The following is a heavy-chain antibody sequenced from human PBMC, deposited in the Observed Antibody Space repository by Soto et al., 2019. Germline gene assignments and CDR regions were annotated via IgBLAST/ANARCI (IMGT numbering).Heavy chain of an antibody. J-gene: IGHJ5*01. Sequence: EVQLLDSVGDFVQPGGSLRLSCAASGFSFSSHVMSWVRQAPGKGLEWVSSISGSGGGTYYADSVKGRFIISRDNSKNTLDLQMNSLRVEDTAVYYCAKGWCDSWGQGTLVTVSS. CDR1: GFSFSSHV. CDR2: ISGSGGGT. CDR3: AKGWCDS. V-gene: IGHV3-23*01.